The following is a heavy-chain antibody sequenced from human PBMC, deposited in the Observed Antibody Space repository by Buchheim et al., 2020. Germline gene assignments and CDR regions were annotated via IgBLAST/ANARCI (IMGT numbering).Heavy chain of an antibody. Sequence: EVQLVESGGGLVQPGGSLRLSCAASTFTFSTYWMNWVRQAPEKGLVWVSRINSDRSSITYADSVRGRFTMSRDNAKNTVYLQMNSLGVEDTAVYYCAAGGWLADYWGQGTL. V-gene: IGHV3-74*03. CDR3: AAGGWLADY. D-gene: IGHD6-19*01. J-gene: IGHJ4*02. CDR1: TFTFSTYW. CDR2: INSDRSSI.